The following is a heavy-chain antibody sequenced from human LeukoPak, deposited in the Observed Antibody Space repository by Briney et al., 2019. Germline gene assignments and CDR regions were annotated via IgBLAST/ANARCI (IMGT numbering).Heavy chain of an antibody. J-gene: IGHJ4*02. V-gene: IGHV3-23*01. CDR1: GFTFSSYA. CDR3: AKALGRSVQDYFDY. CDR2: ISGSGDST. D-gene: IGHD1-1*01. Sequence: GALRLSCAASGFTFSSYAMSWVRPAPGEGLDWVSGISGSGDSTYYADSVKGRFTVSRDNSKNTLYLQMNSLRAEDTAIYYCAKALGRSVQDYFDYWGQGTLVTVSS.